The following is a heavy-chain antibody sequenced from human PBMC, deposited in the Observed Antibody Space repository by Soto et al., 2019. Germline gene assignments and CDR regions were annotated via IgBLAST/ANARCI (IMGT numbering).Heavy chain of an antibody. CDR3: ARVVDYCDPYYSYGMDV. V-gene: IGHV3-21*01. Sequence: EVQLVESGGGLVKPGGSLRLSCAASGFTFSSYSMNWVRQAPGKGLEWVSSISCSTSYIYYADSVKGRFTISRDNAKNXMYLQMNSLRAEDTAVYYCARVVDYCDPYYSYGMDVWGQGTTVTVSS. J-gene: IGHJ6*02. CDR1: GFTFSSYS. D-gene: IGHD3-22*01. CDR2: ISCSTSYI.